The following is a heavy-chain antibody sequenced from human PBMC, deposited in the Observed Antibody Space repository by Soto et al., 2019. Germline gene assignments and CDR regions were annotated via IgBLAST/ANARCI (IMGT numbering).Heavy chain of an antibody. CDR2: ISYDGGNK. V-gene: IGHV3-30-3*01. CDR1: GFTFSSYA. Sequence: PGGSLRLSCAASGFTFSSYAMHWVRQAPGKGLEWVAVISYDGGNKYYADSVKGRFTISRDNSKNTLYLQMNSLRAEDTAVYYCARDDLRVFGVVIEPYYYYGMDVWGQGNT. CDR3: ARDDLRVFGVVIEPYYYYGMDV. J-gene: IGHJ6*02. D-gene: IGHD3-3*01.